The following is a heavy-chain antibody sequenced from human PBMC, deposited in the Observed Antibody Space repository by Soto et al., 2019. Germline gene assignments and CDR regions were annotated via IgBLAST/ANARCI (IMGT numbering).Heavy chain of an antibody. D-gene: IGHD3-10*01. CDR3: AAGFPPDY. J-gene: IGHJ4*02. CDR2: INGDGSEK. V-gene: IGHV3-7*01. CDR1: GFTFSAFW. Sequence: EVQVVESGGGLVQPGGSLKLSCAASGFTFSAFWMNWVRQAPGKGLEWVANINGDGSEKYYVDSVKGRFTISRDSAKNTLYLEMNSLRAEDTALYYCAAGFPPDYWGQRTLVTVSS.